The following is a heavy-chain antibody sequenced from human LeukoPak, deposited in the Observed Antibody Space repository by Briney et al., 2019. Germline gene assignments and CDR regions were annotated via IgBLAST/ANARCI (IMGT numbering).Heavy chain of an antibody. D-gene: IGHD5-18*01. CDR2: IIPIFGTA. CDR1: GGTFSSYA. J-gene: IGHJ3*02. CDR3: ARAPSGYSYGFVSSAFDI. Sequence: SVKVSCKASGGTFSSYAISWVRQAPGQGLEWMGGIIPIFGTANYAQKFQGRVTITADESTSTAYMELSSLRSEDTAVYYCARAPSGYSYGFVSSAFDIWGQGTMVTVSS. V-gene: IGHV1-69*13.